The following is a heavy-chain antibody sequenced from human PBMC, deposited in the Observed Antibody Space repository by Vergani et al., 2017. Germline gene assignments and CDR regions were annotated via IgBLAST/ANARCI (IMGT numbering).Heavy chain of an antibody. CDR2: ISWNSGSI. V-gene: IGHV3-9*01. CDR1: GFTFDDYA. J-gene: IGHJ3*02. CDR3: ARESDYYDTDAFDI. D-gene: IGHD3-22*01. Sequence: EVQLVESGGGLVQPGRSLRLSCAASGFTFDDYAMHWVRQAPGKGLEWVSGISWNSGSIGYADSVKGRFTISRDNAKNSLYLQMNSLRDEDTAVYYCARESDYYDTDAFDIWGQGTMVTVSS.